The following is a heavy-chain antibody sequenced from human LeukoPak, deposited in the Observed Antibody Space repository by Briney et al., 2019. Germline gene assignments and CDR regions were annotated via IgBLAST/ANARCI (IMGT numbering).Heavy chain of an antibody. CDR1: GFTFSSYA. J-gene: IGHJ6*02. CDR2: ISGSGGST. Sequence: GGSLRLSCAASGFTFSSYAMSWVRQAPGKGLEWVSAISGSGGSTYYADSVKGRFTISRDNSKNTLYLQMNSLRAEDTAVYYCARDRRIAAAGTYYYYGMDVWGQGTTVTVSS. V-gene: IGHV3-23*01. CDR3: ARDRRIAAAGTYYYYGMDV. D-gene: IGHD6-13*01.